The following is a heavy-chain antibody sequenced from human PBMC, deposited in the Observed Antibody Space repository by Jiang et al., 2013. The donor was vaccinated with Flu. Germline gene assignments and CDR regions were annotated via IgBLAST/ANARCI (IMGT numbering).Heavy chain of an antibody. V-gene: IGHV4-30-2*01. CDR3: ARGGGYGWFDP. CDR2: IYHSGST. J-gene: IGHJ5*02. D-gene: IGHD3-22*01. Sequence: KGLEWIGYIYHSGSTYYNPSLKSRVTISVDRSKNQFSLKLSSVTAADTAVYYCARGGGYGWFDPWGQGTLVTVSS.